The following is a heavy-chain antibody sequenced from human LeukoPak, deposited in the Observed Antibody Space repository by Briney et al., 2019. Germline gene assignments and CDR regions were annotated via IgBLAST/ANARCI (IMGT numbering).Heavy chain of an antibody. CDR1: GFAFSNFW. J-gene: IGHJ4*02. D-gene: IGHD3-22*01. CDR2: IKQDGSER. CDR3: ASEGLPIEVVTYDY. V-gene: IGHV3-7*01. Sequence: GGSLTLSCAASGFAFSNFWMSWVRQAPGKGLEWVANIKQDGSERYYVDSVKGRFTISRDNAKNSLYLQMNTLRGEDTAVYYCASEGLPIEVVTYDYWGQGTLVTVSS.